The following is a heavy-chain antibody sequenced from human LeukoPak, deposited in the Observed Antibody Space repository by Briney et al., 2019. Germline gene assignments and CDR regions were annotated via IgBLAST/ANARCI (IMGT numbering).Heavy chain of an antibody. D-gene: IGHD3-3*01. Sequence: PSETLSLTRTVPGGSISSSSYYWSWIRPPPRKGLEWIGSIYYSGSTYYNPSLKSRVTISVDTSKNQFSLKLSSVTAADTAVYYCARGEGLEWLLYFDPWGQGTLSPSPQ. CDR2: IYYSGST. CDR1: GGSISSSSYY. V-gene: IGHV4-39*07. CDR3: ARGEGLEWLLYFDP. J-gene: IGHJ5*02.